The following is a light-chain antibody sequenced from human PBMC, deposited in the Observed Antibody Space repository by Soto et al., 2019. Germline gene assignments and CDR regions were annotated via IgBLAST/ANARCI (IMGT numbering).Light chain of an antibody. J-gene: IGLJ2*01. CDR2: DVS. CDR3: SSYATSTTVL. V-gene: IGLV2-14*03. CDR1: SSDVGGYNY. Sequence: QSALTQPASVSGSPGQSIPISCTGTSSDVGGYNYVSWYQQHPGRAPQLMIYDVSNRPSGVSNRFSGSRSGNTASLTISGLQAEDEADYYCSSYATSTTVLFGGGTKVTVL.